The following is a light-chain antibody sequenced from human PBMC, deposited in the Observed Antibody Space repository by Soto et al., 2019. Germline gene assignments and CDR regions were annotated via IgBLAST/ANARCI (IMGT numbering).Light chain of an antibody. J-gene: IGKJ4*01. V-gene: IGKV3-11*01. CDR2: DAS. Sequence: EIVLTQSPATLSLSPGERATLSCRASQSVSSYLAWYQQKPGQAPRLLICDASYRATGIPARFSGSGSGTDFTLTISSLEPEDFAVYYCQQRSNCPLTFGGGTKVDIK. CDR3: QQRSNCPLT. CDR1: QSVSSY.